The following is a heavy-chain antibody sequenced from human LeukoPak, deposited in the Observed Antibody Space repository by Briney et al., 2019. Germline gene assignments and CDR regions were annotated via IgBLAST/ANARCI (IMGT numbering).Heavy chain of an antibody. CDR2: IKQDGNEK. CDR3: ARDIAAALSDY. CDR1: GFTFSSYW. D-gene: IGHD6-13*01. V-gene: IGHV3-7*01. Sequence: GGSLRLSCAASGFTFSSYWMSWVRQAPGKGLEWVANIKQDGNEKYYVDSVKGRFTISRDNAKNSLYLQMNSLRAEDTAVYYCARDIAAALSDYWGQGTLVTVSS. J-gene: IGHJ4*02.